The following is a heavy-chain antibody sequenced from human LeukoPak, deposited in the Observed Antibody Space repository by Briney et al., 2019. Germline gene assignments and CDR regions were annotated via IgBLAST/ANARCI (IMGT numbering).Heavy chain of an antibody. CDR3: ARSWFSTGPADY. D-gene: IGHD6-13*01. J-gene: IGHJ4*02. V-gene: IGHV4-38-2*02. Sequence: SETLSLTCTVSGYSISSGYHWGWIRQPPGKGLEWIGNIYQNGSTYYNPSLKSRVTISVDTSKNQFSLKLTSVTAADTAVYYCARSWFSTGPADYWGQGTLVTVSS. CDR1: GYSISSGYH. CDR2: IYQNGST.